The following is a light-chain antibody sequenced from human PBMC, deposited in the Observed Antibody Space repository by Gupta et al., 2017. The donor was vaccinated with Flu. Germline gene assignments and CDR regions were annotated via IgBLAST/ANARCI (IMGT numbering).Light chain of an antibody. Sequence: DIQMTQSPSTLSASVGDRVSITCRASQSISDWLAWYQQKPGKAPKLLIYRASSLKSGVPSRFSGIGSGTEFTLTISSLRPDDFATYYCQQYNSYSRTFGQGTKVEIK. J-gene: IGKJ1*01. CDR1: QSISDW. V-gene: IGKV1-5*03. CDR2: RAS. CDR3: QQYNSYSRT.